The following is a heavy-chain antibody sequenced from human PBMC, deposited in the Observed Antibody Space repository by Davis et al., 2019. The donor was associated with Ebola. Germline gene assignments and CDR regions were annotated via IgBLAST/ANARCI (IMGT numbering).Heavy chain of an antibody. V-gene: IGHV4-39*01. J-gene: IGHJ2*01. CDR1: GGSISSYY. CDR3: ARRNSGWYFDL. Sequence: GSLRLSCTVSGGSISSYYWGWIRQPPGKGLEWIGTIYYSGSTYYNPSLKSRLTISVDTSKNQFSLKLSSVTAADTAVYYCARRNSGWYFDLWGRGTLVTVSS. CDR2: IYYSGST. D-gene: IGHD6-19*01.